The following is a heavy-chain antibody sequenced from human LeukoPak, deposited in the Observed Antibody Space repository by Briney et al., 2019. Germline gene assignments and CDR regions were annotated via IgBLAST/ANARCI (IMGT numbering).Heavy chain of an antibody. CDR2: IKQDGSET. CDR3: VGCSGGTCSDFDY. Sequence: PGGSLRLSCVASGLTFSNFWMTWLRQAPGKGLEWVANIKQDGSETYYLDSVKGQFTISRDNAKNSMYLQVNSLRAEDTAVYYCVGCSGGTCSDFDYWGRGTLVTVSS. D-gene: IGHD2-15*01. V-gene: IGHV3-7*01. J-gene: IGHJ4*02. CDR1: GLTFSNFW.